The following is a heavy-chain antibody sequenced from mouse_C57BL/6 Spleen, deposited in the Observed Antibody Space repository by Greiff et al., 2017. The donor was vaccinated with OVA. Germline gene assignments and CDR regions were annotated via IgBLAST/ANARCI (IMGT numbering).Heavy chain of an antibody. CDR2: IDPGSGGT. Sequence: QVQLQQPGAELVKPGASVKLSCKASGYTFTSYWMHWVKQRPGRGLEWIGRIDPGSGGTKYNEKFKSKATLTVDKPSITAYMPLSSLAAEDSAVYSCARWGGFDYWGQGTTLTVSS. J-gene: IGHJ2*01. CDR1: GYTFTSYW. V-gene: IGHV1-72*01. CDR3: ARWGGFDY.